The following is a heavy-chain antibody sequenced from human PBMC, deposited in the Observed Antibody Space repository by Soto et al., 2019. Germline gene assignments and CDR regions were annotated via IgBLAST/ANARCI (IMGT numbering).Heavy chain of an antibody. CDR1: GGSINDYY. Sequence: SETLSLTCPVSGGSINDYYWTWIRQPPGKGLEWIGYVYSSGTTNYNPSLKRRVTISLGTSQNQFSLNLRSVTAADTAVYYCARATLAGATVYYYGMDVWGQGTTVTVSS. D-gene: IGHD1-26*01. J-gene: IGHJ6*02. V-gene: IGHV4-59*01. CDR2: VYSSGTT. CDR3: ARATLAGATVYYYGMDV.